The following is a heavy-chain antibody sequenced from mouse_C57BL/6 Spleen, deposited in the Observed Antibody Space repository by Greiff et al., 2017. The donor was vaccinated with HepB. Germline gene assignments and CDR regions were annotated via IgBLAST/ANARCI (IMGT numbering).Heavy chain of an antibody. CDR3: ARALYYYGSSYGAMDY. Sequence: QVHVKPSGPELVKPGASVKISCKASGYTFTDYYINWVKQRPGQGLEWIGWIFPGSGSTYYNEKFKGKATLTVDKSSSTAYMLLSSLTSEDSAVYFCARALYYYGSSYGAMDYWGQGTSVTVSS. D-gene: IGHD1-1*01. V-gene: IGHV1-75*01. J-gene: IGHJ4*01. CDR2: IFPGSGST. CDR1: GYTFTDYY.